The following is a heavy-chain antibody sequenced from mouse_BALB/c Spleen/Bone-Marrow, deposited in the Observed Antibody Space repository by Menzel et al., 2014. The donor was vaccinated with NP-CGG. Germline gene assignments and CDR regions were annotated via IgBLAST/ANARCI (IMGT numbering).Heavy chain of an antibody. CDR1: GYTFTSYW. J-gene: IGHJ1*01. D-gene: IGHD2-4*01. CDR2: INPSNGRT. Sequence: VQLQQSGAELVKPGASVKLSCKASGYTFTSYWMHWVKQRPGQGLEWIGEINPSNGRTNYNEKFKSKATLTVDKSSSTAYMQLSSLTSEDSGVYYCARDYDYWYFDVWGAGTTVTVSS. CDR3: ARDYDYWYFDV. V-gene: IGHV1S81*02.